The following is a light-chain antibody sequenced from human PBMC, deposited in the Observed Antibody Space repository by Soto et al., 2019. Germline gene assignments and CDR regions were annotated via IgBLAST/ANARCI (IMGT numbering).Light chain of an antibody. Sequence: DIRMTQYTSSLSASVGDRVTITCRASLTIVDSLSWFQQKVGKPPTLLIYGASALQSGVPARFSGSGSGTDFTLTINNMQREDFATYYCQQTYNLPRTFGQGTRWIS. CDR1: LTIVDS. CDR2: GAS. J-gene: IGKJ1*01. CDR3: QQTYNLPRT. V-gene: IGKV1-39*01.